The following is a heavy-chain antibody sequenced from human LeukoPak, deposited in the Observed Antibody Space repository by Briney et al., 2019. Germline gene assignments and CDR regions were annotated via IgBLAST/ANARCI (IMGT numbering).Heavy chain of an antibody. J-gene: IGHJ6*02. CDR3: AKDPYNYYGMDV. V-gene: IGHV3-23*01. Sequence: GGSLRLSCAASGFTFSSYAMSWVRQAPGKGLEWVSAISGSGGSTYYADAVKGRFTISRDNAKNTLYLQMNSLRAEDTAEYYCAKDPYNYYGMDVWGQGATVTVSS. CDR1: GFTFSSYA. CDR2: ISGSGGST.